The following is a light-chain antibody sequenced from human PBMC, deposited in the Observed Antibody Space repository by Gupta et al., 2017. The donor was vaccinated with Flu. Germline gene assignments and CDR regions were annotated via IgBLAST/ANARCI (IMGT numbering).Light chain of an antibody. CDR2: DVS. CDR1: SSDVGSYNR. V-gene: IGLV2-18*02. CDR3: SSYTSSSTYV. J-gene: IGLJ1*01. Sequence: QSALTQPPSVSWSPGQSVTISCTGTSSDVGSYNRVSWYQQPPGTAPKLMIYDVSNRPSGVPDRFSGSKSGNTASLTISGLQADDEADYYCSSYTSSSTYVFGTGTKVTVL.